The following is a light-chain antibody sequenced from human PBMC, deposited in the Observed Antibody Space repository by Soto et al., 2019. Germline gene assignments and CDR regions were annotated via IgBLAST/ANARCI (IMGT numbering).Light chain of an antibody. CDR1: QSVSSSY. CDR3: QQYNNWPPFT. V-gene: IGKV3-20*01. CDR2: GAS. Sequence: EIVLTQSPGTLSLSPGERATLSCRASQSVSSSYLVWYQQKAGQAPRLLIYGASSRATGIPDRFSGSGSGTDFTLTISRLEPEDFAVYHCQQYNNWPPFTFGPGTKVDFK. J-gene: IGKJ3*01.